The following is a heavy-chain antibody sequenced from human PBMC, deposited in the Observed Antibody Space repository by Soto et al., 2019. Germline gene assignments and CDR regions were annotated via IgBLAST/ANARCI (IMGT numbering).Heavy chain of an antibody. CDR3: ARDMITFGGVIDHDAFDI. V-gene: IGHV1-18*01. CDR2: ISAYNGNT. CDR1: GYTFTSYG. Sequence: QVQLVQSGDEVKKPGASVKVSCKASGYTFTSYGISWVRQAPGQGLEWMGWISAYNGNTNYAQKLQGRVTMTTDTSTSTAYMELRSLRSDDTAVYYCARDMITFGGVIDHDAFDIWGQGTMVTVSS. J-gene: IGHJ3*02. D-gene: IGHD3-16*02.